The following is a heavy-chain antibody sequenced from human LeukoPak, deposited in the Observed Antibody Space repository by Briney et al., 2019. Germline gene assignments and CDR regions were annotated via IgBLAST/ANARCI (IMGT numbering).Heavy chain of an antibody. CDR3: AKDRGWVVVAQYYFDY. D-gene: IGHD3-22*01. V-gene: IGHV3-9*01. CDR2: ISWNSGNI. CDR1: GFTFDDYA. J-gene: IGHJ4*02. Sequence: GGSLRLSCAASGFTFDDYAMHWVRQAPGKGLEWVSGISWNSGNIGYADSVKGRFTISRDNSKNTLYLQMNSLRAEDTAVYYCAKDRGWVVVAQYYFDYWGQGTLVTVSS.